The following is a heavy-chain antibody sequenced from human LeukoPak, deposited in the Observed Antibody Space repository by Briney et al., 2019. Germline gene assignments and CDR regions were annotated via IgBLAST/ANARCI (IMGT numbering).Heavy chain of an antibody. CDR1: GFTFSSYS. D-gene: IGHD6-13*01. V-gene: IGHV3-21*01. J-gene: IGHJ4*02. CDR3: ARATRRAAAPDY. Sequence: GGSLRLSCAASGFTFSSYSMNWDRQAPGKGLEWVSSISSSSSYIYYADSVKGRFTISRDNAKNSLHLQMNSLRAEDTAVYYCARATRRAAAPDYWGQGTLVTVSS. CDR2: ISSSSSYI.